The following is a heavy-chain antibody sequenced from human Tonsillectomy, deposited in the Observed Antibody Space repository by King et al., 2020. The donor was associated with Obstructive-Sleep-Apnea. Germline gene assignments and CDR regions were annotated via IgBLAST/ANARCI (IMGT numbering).Heavy chain of an antibody. D-gene: IGHD4-17*01. CDR1: GGSISNYY. CDR3: ARHRGVEDYGDYGDYFDY. J-gene: IGHJ4*02. V-gene: IGHV4-59*08. CDR2: MYYSGNT. Sequence: QLQESGPGLVKPSETLSLTCIVSGGSISNYYWSWIRQPPGKGLEWIGYMYYSGNTNFNPSLKGRVTISADTSKIQFSLRLSSVTAADTAVYYCARHRGVEDYGDYGDYFDYWGQGTLVTVSS.